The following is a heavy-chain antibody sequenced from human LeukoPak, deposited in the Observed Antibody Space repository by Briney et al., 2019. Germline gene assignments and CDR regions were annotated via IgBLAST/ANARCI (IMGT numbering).Heavy chain of an antibody. Sequence: GGSLRLSCAASGFTFSSYSMNWVRQAPGKGLEWVSYISSSSSTIYYADSVKGRFTISRDNAKNSLYLQMNSLRAEDTAVYYCARVEEQQDAFDIWGQGTMVTVSP. CDR1: GFTFSSYS. CDR2: ISSSSSTI. V-gene: IGHV3-48*01. CDR3: ARVEEQQDAFDI. D-gene: IGHD6-13*01. J-gene: IGHJ3*02.